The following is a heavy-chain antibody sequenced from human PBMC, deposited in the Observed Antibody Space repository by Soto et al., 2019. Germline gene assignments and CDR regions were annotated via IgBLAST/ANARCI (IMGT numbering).Heavy chain of an antibody. J-gene: IGHJ6*02. CDR3: ARHKTEYGMDV. CDR2: ISYNGRT. CDR1: GGSISSSY. Sequence: SETLSLTCTVSGGSISSSYWSWIRQPPEKGLEWIGSISYNGRTYYTPSLKSRVTISVDTSKNQFSLKLNSVTAADTAMYYCARHKTEYGMDVWGQGTTVTVSS. V-gene: IGHV4-39*01.